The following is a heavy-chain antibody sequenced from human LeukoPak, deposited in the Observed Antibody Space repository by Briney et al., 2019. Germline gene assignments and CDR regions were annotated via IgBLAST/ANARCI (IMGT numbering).Heavy chain of an antibody. CDR3: AKKPSQNDYGDYGVAFDI. V-gene: IGHV3-23*01. J-gene: IGHJ3*02. D-gene: IGHD4-17*01. Sequence: GGSLRLSCAASGFTFSSYAMSWARQAPGKGLEWVSAISGSGGSTYYADSVKGRFTISRDNSKNTLYLQMNSLRAEDTAVYYFAKKPSQNDYGDYGVAFDIWGQGTMVTVSS. CDR1: GFTFSSYA. CDR2: ISGSGGST.